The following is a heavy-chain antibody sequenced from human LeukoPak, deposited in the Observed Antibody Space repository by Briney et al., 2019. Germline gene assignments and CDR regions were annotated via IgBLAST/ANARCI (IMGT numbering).Heavy chain of an antibody. CDR3: AKEMSGSEDLFDY. J-gene: IGHJ4*02. CDR1: GITFSSYA. V-gene: IGHV3-23*01. Sequence: PGGSLRLSCAASGITFSSYAMSWVRQAPGKGLEWVSAISASGGGTNYADSVKGRFTISRDNSKNTLYLQMNSLRAEDTAVYYCAKEMSGSEDLFDYWGQGTLVTVSS. D-gene: IGHD6-19*01. CDR2: ISASGGGT.